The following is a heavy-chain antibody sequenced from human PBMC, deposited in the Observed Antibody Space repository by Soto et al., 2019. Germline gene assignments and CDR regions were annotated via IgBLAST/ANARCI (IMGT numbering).Heavy chain of an antibody. D-gene: IGHD1-1*01. Sequence: PSENLALTCTVSGDSISGNYWTWIRQPPGKGLEWIGYIYSSGSANYNPSLRSRITITRDTSKNQFSLELISVTAADTAVYFCASSNGGRHRQLVYWGQGTLVIVSS. CDR1: GDSISGNY. V-gene: IGHV4-59*01. J-gene: IGHJ4*02. CDR3: ASSNGGRHRQLVY. CDR2: IYSSGSA.